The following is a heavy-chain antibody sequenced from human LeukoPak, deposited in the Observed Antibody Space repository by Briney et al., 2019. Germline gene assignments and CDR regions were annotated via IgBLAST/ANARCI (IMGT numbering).Heavy chain of an antibody. J-gene: IGHJ4*02. CDR3: ARSPVGVRGVRWRARYFDY. CDR1: GGSFSGYY. CDR2: INHSGGT. D-gene: IGHD3-10*01. Sequence: SETLSLTCAVYGGSFSGYYWSWIRQPPGKGLEWIGEINHSGGTNYNPSLKSRVTISVDTSKNQFSLKLSSVTAADTAVHYCARSPVGVRGVRWRARYFDYWGQGTLVTVSS. V-gene: IGHV4-34*01.